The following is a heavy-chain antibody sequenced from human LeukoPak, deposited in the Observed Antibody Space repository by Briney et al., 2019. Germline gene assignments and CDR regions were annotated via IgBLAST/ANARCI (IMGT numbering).Heavy chain of an antibody. J-gene: IGHJ4*02. V-gene: IGHV4-30-4*01. Sequence: SETLSLTCTVSGGSISSGDYYWSWIRQPPGKGLEWIGYIYYSGSTYYNPSLKSRVTISVDTSKNQFSLKLSSVTAADTAVYYCAGLPLAYCGGDCYSFYYWGQGTLVTVSS. CDR2: IYYSGST. D-gene: IGHD2-21*02. CDR1: GGSISSGDYY. CDR3: AGLPLAYCGGDCYSFYY.